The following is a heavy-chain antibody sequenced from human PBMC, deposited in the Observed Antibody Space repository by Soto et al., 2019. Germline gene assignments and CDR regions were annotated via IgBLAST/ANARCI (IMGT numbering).Heavy chain of an antibody. V-gene: IGHV3-15*07. CDR2: IKSKTDGGTT. J-gene: IGHJ5*02. CDR1: GFILSDAY. D-gene: IGHD6-13*01. Sequence: EVQVVESGGGLVKPGGSLRLSCAASGFILSDAYINWVRQAPGKGLEWVGRIKSKTDGGTTDFAAPVKDRFTMSRDDSKNTLYLQMNRLRTEDTAVYYCISGAVNNAWYIVDPWGQGTPVTVSS. CDR3: ISGAVNNAWYIVDP.